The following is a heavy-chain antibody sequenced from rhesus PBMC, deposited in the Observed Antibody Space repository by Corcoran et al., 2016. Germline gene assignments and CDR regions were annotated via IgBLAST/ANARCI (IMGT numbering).Heavy chain of an antibody. CDR1: VGSISGYYS. J-gene: IGHJ4*01. CDR2: TYVNTASN. Sequence: QVQLQESGPGLVKPSETLSLTCTVSVGSISGYYSWSWIRQPPGKGREGIGGTYVNTASNYHNPSLKSRVTISKATSKNQFSLKLSSVTAADTAVYYCACFDYWGQGVLVTVSS. V-gene: IGHV4-143*01. CDR3: ACFDY.